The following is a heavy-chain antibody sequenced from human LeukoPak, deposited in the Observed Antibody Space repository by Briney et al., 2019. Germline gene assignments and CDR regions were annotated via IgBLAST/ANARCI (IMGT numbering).Heavy chain of an antibody. D-gene: IGHD3-10*02. J-gene: IGHJ5*02. CDR3: AKDRIVRGVLNWFDP. CDR1: GFTFSSYA. CDR2: ISGSGGST. Sequence: GGSLRLSCAASGFTFSSYAMSWVRQAPGKGLEWVSAISGSGGSTYYADSVKGRFTISRDNSKNTLYLQMNSLRAEDTAVYYCAKDRIVRGVLNWFDPWGQGTLVTVSS. V-gene: IGHV3-23*01.